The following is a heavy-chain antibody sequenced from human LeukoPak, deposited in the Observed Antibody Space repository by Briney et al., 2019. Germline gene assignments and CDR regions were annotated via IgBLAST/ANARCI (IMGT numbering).Heavy chain of an antibody. CDR1: GFTFSSYW. D-gene: IGHD3-22*01. CDR2: ISFGGANT. CDR3: AKADPTYYYDSSGYYCFDY. J-gene: IGHJ4*02. V-gene: IGHV3-23*01. Sequence: PGGSLRLSCAASGFTFSSYWMSWVRQAPGRGLEWVSGISFGGANTYYADSVKGRFTISRDNSKNTLYLQMNSLRAEDTAVYYCAKADPTYYYDSSGYYCFDYWGQGTLVTVSS.